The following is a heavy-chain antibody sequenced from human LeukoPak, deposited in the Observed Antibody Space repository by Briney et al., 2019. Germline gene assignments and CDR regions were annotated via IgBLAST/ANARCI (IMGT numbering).Heavy chain of an antibody. V-gene: IGHV3-23*01. CDR2: LSGSGITT. CDR3: AKGIYSSGWSYFDY. D-gene: IGHD6-19*01. CDR1: GFTLSNSA. Sequence: GGSLRLSCAASGFTLSNSAMSWVRQAPGKGLEWVSTLSGSGITTYYADSVTGRFTISRDNSKNTLYLQMNSLRAEDTAVYYCAKGIYSSGWSYFDYWGQGTLVTVSS. J-gene: IGHJ4*02.